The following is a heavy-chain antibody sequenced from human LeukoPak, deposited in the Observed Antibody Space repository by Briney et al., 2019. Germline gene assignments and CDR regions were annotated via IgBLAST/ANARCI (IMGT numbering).Heavy chain of an antibody. CDR2: IYYSGST. V-gene: IGHV4-39*07. CDR1: GGSISSSSYY. Sequence: PSETLSLTCTVSGGSISSSSYYWGWIRQPPGKGLEWIGSIYYSGSTYYNPSLKSRVTISVDTSKNQFSLKLSSVTAADTAVYYCAKFKVGGSSLGVSDYWGQGTLVTVSS. CDR3: AKFKVGGSSLGVSDY. D-gene: IGHD2-15*01. J-gene: IGHJ4*02.